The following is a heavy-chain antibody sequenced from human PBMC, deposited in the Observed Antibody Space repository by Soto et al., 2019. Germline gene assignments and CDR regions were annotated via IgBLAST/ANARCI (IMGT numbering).Heavy chain of an antibody. J-gene: IGHJ4*02. Sequence: PGGSPRLSCVTSGFTFSDYYISWLRQAPGKGPECLSYISFNNNTIYYDDSVRGRFTISRDNAKNSVFLQMNRLRVEDTAVYYCARHLGRIEAARFDYWGRGTLVTVSS. D-gene: IGHD2-15*01. CDR2: ISFNNNTI. V-gene: IGHV3-11*01. CDR1: GFTFSDYY. CDR3: ARHLGRIEAARFDY.